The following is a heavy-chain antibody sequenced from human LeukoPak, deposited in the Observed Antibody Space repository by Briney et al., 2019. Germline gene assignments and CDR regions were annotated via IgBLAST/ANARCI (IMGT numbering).Heavy chain of an antibody. Sequence: GGSLRLPCAASGFTVSSIDMSWVRQAPGKGLEWISAIYGGGNTRYYADSVKGRFTVSRDNAKNTFHLPMQSLKVEDTAIYYCTRGRGFETGDYWGQGTLVTVSS. CDR3: TRGRGFETGDY. CDR2: IYGGGNT. CDR1: GFTVSSID. J-gene: IGHJ4*02. D-gene: IGHD5-12*01. V-gene: IGHV3-53*01.